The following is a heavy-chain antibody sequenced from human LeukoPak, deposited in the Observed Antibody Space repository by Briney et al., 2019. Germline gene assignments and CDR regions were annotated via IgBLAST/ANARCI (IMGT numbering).Heavy chain of an antibody. CDR2: IIPDGSST. CDR1: GLPFSSYW. CDR3: VRLRGNYEY. D-gene: IGHD1-26*01. V-gene: IGHV3-74*01. J-gene: IGHJ4*02. Sequence: PGGSLRLSCAASGLPFSSYWMHWVRQAPGEGLVWVSVIIPDGSSTTYADSVKGRFTISRDNAKNTLYLQMNSLRAEDTAIYYCVRLRGNYEYWGQGTLVTVSS.